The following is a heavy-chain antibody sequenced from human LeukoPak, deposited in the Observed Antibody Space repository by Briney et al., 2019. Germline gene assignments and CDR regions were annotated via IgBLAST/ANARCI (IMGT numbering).Heavy chain of an antibody. Sequence: SETLSLTCTVSGGSLSSGDYYWSWIRQPPGKGLEWIGYIYYSGSTYYNSSLKSRVTISVDTSKNQFSLKLSSVTAADTAVYYCARVYWNYAFDIWGQGTMVTVSS. CDR1: GGSLSSGDYY. J-gene: IGHJ3*02. D-gene: IGHD1-7*01. CDR2: IYYSGST. V-gene: IGHV4-30-4*08. CDR3: ARVYWNYAFDI.